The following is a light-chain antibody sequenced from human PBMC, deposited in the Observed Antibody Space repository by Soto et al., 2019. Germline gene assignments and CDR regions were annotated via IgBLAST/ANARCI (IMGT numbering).Light chain of an antibody. J-gene: IGLJ3*02. Sequence: QSVLTQPASVSGSPGQSITISCTGTSSDVGGYNYVSWYQQHPGKAPKLMIFEVSNRPSGVSNRFSGSKSGNTASLTISGLQAEDEADYCCSAYTTSSTNWVFGGGTKLTVL. CDR1: SSDVGGYNY. CDR2: EVS. V-gene: IGLV2-14*01. CDR3: SAYTTSSTNWV.